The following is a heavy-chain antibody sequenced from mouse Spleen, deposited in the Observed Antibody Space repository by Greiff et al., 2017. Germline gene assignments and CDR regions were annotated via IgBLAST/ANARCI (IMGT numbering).Heavy chain of an antibody. V-gene: IGHV1-82*01. Sequence: VQLVESGPELVKPGASVKISCKASGYAFSSSWMNWVKQRPGKGLEWIGRIYPGDGDTNYNGKFKGKATLTADKSSSTAYMQLSSLTSEDSAVYFCARDYYDGSKYWYFDVWGAGTTVTVSS. CDR2: IYPGDGDT. D-gene: IGHD1-1*01. CDR3: ARDYYDGSKYWYFDV. CDR1: GYAFSSSW. J-gene: IGHJ1*01.